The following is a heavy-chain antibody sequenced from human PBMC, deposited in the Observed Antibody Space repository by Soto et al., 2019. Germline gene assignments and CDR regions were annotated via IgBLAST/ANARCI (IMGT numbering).Heavy chain of an antibody. CDR2: IYPGDSDT. V-gene: IGHV5-51*01. CDR3: ARLFAGIAAAGYDI. CDR1: GYSFTSYW. J-gene: IGHJ3*02. Sequence: GESLKISCKGSGYSFTSYWIGWVRQMPGKGLEWMWIIYPGDSDTRYSPSFQRQVTISADKSISTAYLQWSSLKASDTDMYYCARLFAGIAAAGYDIWGQGTRVSVSS. D-gene: IGHD6-13*01.